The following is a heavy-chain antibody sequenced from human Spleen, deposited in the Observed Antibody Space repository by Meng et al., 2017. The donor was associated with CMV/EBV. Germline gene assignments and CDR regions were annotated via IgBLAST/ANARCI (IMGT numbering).Heavy chain of an antibody. CDR1: GYTFTSYG. V-gene: IGHV1-18*01. Sequence: ASVKVSCKASGYTFTSYGISWVRQAPGQGLEWMGWISAYNGNTNYAQKLQGRVTMTTDTSTSTAYMELRSLRSDDTAVYYCARDMVSGSYPTHLDYWGQGTLVTVS. J-gene: IGHJ4*02. D-gene: IGHD1-26*01. CDR3: ARDMVSGSYPTHLDY. CDR2: ISAYNGNT.